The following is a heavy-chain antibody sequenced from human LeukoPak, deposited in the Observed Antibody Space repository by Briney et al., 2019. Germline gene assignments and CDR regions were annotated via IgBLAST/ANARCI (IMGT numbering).Heavy chain of an antibody. V-gene: IGHV3-74*01. D-gene: IGHD1-26*01. CDR1: GFTFSTYW. CDR2: INSDGSST. CDR3: ARDSGSQSYYYYYMDV. Sequence: GGSLRLSCAASGFTFSTYWMYWVRQAPGKGLVWVSRINSDGSSTSYADSVKGRFAIFRDNAKNTLYLQMNSLRTEDTAVYYCARDSGSQSYYYYYMDVWGKGTTVTVSS. J-gene: IGHJ6*03.